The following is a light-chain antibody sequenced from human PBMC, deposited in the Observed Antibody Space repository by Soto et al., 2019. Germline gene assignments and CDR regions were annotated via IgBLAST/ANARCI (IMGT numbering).Light chain of an antibody. Sequence: IVLTQSPDTLAVSPGEVATLSCWASQSVTSNLAWYQQKRGQAPRLLIYAASTRATGVPARFSGSGSGTEFTLTISSLQSEDFAVYYCQQYNNWPPITFGQGTRLEI. CDR1: QSVTSN. CDR2: AAS. V-gene: IGKV3D-15*01. J-gene: IGKJ5*01. CDR3: QQYNNWPPIT.